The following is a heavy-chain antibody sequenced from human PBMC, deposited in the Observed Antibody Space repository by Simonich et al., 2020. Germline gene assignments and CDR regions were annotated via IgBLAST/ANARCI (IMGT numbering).Heavy chain of an antibody. D-gene: IGHD7-27*01. CDR3: ARDGLGTAYYYYMDV. CDR2: IKQDGREK. Sequence: EVQLGESGGGLVQPGGSLRPSCAASGFTFSSSWLSWVRQAPGKGLEWVDSIKQDGREKYDVDSVKGRFTISRDNAKNSLYLQMNSLRAEDTAVYYCARDGLGTAYYYYMDVWGKGTTVTVSS. J-gene: IGHJ6*03. V-gene: IGHV3-7*01. CDR1: GFTFSSSW.